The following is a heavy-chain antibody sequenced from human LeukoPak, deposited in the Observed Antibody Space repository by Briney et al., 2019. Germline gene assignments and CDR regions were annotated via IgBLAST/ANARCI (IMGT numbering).Heavy chain of an antibody. CDR3: TTDRESSTSLDY. V-gene: IGHV3-15*01. Sequence: GGSLRLSSAASGFTFSNAWMSWVRQAPGKGLEWVGRIKSKTDGGTTDYAAPVKGRFTISRDDSKNTLYLQMNSLKTEDTAVYYCTTDRESSTSLDYWGQGTLVTVSS. CDR2: IKSKTDGGTT. CDR1: GFTFSNAW. D-gene: IGHD2-2*01. J-gene: IGHJ4*02.